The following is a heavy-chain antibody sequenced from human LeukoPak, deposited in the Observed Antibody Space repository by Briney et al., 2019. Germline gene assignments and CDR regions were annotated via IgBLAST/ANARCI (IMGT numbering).Heavy chain of an antibody. CDR2: INHSGST. CDR1: GGSFSGYY. Sequence: SETLSLTCAVYGGSFSGYYWSWIRQPPGKGLEWIGEINHSGSTNYNPSLKSQVTISVDTSKNQFSLKLSSVTAADTAVYYCARLYGGLDYWGQGTLVTVSS. J-gene: IGHJ4*02. D-gene: IGHD4-23*01. CDR3: ARLYGGLDY. V-gene: IGHV4-34*01.